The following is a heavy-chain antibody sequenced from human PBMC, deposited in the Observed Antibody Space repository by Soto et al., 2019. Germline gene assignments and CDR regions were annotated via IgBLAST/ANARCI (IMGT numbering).Heavy chain of an antibody. CDR2: INAGNGNT. CDR1: GYTFTSYA. CDR3: ARDLSATGYDFWSGYYLLSGTLDY. J-gene: IGHJ4*02. V-gene: IGHV1-3*01. Sequence: GAAVKVSCKASGYTFTSYAMHWVRQAPGQRLEWMGWINAGNGNTKYSQKFQGRVTITRDTSASTAYMELSSLRSEDTAVYYCARDLSATGYDFWSGYYLLSGTLDYWGQGTLVTVS. D-gene: IGHD3-3*01.